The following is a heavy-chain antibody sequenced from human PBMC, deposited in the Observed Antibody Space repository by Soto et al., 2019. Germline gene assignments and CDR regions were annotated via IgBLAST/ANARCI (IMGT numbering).Heavy chain of an antibody. CDR3: AKPPTMVRGVITPDYYYYMDV. V-gene: IGHV3-23*01. CDR2: ISGSGGST. Sequence: GGSLRLSCAASGFTFSSYAMSWVRQAPGKGLEWVSAISGSGGSTYYADSVKGRFTISRDNSKNTLYLQMNSLRAEDTAVYYCAKPPTMVRGVITPDYYYYMDVWVKGTTVTVSS. J-gene: IGHJ6*03. D-gene: IGHD3-10*01. CDR1: GFTFSSYA.